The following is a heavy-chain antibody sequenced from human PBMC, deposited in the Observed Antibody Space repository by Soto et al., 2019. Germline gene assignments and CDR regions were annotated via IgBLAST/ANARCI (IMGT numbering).Heavy chain of an antibody. CDR2: IYHSGST. J-gene: IGHJ5*02. D-gene: IGHD6-13*01. CDR1: GGSISSSSYY. Sequence: PSETLSLTCTVSGGSISSSSYYWGWIRQPPGKGLEWIGSIYHSGSTYYNPSLKSRVTISVDRSKNQFSLKLSSVTAADTAVYYCARGPPSHIAAAGKYNWFDPWGQGTLVTVSS. CDR3: ARGPPSHIAAAGKYNWFDP. V-gene: IGHV4-39*07.